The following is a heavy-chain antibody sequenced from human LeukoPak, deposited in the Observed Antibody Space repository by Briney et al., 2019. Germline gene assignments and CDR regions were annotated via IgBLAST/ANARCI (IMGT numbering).Heavy chain of an antibody. V-gene: IGHV1-2*02. CDR3: ARDGRWLQLLSLYNWFDP. Sequence: ASVKVSCKASGYTFTGYYMHWVRQAPGQGLEWKGWINPNSGGTNYAQKFQGRVTMTRDTSISTAYMELSRLRSDDTAVYYCARDGRWLQLLSLYNWFDPWGQGTLVTVSS. CDR1: GYTFTGYY. CDR2: INPNSGGT. J-gene: IGHJ5*02. D-gene: IGHD5-24*01.